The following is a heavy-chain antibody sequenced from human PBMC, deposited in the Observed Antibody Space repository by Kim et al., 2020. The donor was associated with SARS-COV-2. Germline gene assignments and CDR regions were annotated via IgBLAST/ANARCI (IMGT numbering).Heavy chain of an antibody. Sequence: GGSLRLSCAASGFTFSSYAMHWVRQAPGKGLEWVAVISYDGSNKYYVDSVKGRFTISRDNSKNTLYLQMNSLRAEDTAVYYCARDPRFDAFDIWGQGTMVTVSS. J-gene: IGHJ3*02. CDR1: GFTFSSYA. CDR3: ARDPRFDAFDI. V-gene: IGHV3-30*04. CDR2: ISYDGSNK.